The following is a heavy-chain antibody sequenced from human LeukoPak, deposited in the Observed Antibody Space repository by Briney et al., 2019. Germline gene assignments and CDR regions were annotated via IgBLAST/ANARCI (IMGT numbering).Heavy chain of an antibody. CDR1: GYTFTSYG. CDR2: ISAYNGNT. D-gene: IGHD6-13*01. V-gene: IGHV1-18*01. Sequence: ASVKVSCKASGYTFTSYGISWVGQAPGQGVEWMGWISAYNGNTNYAQKLQGRVTMTTDTSTSTAYMELRSLRSDDTAVYYCARSGSGMGRAAAATDWFDPWGQGTLVTVSS. CDR3: ARSGSGMGRAAAATDWFDP. J-gene: IGHJ5*02.